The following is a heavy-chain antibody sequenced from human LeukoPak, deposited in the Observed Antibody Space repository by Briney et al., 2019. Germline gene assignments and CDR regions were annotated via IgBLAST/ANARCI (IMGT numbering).Heavy chain of an antibody. Sequence: SETLSLTCTVSGGSISSYYWSWIRQPPGKGLEWIGYIYYSGSTNYKSSLKSRVTISVDTSKNQFSLKLSSVTAADTAVYYCARSYDYVWGSYLPFDYWGQGTLVTVSS. J-gene: IGHJ4*02. D-gene: IGHD3-16*02. CDR1: GGSISSYY. CDR3: ARSYDYVWGSYLPFDY. CDR2: IYYSGST. V-gene: IGHV4-59*01.